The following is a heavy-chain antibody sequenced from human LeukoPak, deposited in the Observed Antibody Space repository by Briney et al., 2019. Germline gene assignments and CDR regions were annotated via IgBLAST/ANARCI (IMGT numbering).Heavy chain of an antibody. Sequence: SETLSLTCAVYGGSFSGYYWSWIRQPPGKRLEWIGEINHSGSTNYNPSLKSRVTISVDTSKNQFSLKLSSVTAADTAVYYCARGLLVPTIYNWFDPWGQGTLVTVSS. J-gene: IGHJ5*02. V-gene: IGHV4-34*01. CDR3: ARGLLVPTIYNWFDP. D-gene: IGHD2-8*02. CDR2: INHSGST. CDR1: GGSFSGYY.